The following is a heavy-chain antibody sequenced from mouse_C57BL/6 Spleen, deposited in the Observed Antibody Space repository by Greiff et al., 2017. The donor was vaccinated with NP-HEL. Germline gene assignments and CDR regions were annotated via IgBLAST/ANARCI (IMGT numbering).Heavy chain of an antibody. CDR2: IYPGSGST. D-gene: IGHD1-1*01. Sequence: VQLQQPGAELVKPGASVKMSCKASGYTFTSYWITWVKQRPGQGLEWIGDIYPGSGSTNYNEKFKSKATLTVDTSSSTAYMQLSSLTSEDSAVYYCARETTVVATGGAMDYWGQGTSVTVSS. V-gene: IGHV1-55*01. CDR3: ARETTVVATGGAMDY. J-gene: IGHJ4*01. CDR1: GYTFTSYW.